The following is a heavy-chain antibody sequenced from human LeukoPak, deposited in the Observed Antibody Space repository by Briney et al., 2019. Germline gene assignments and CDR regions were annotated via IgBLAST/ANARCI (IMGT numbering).Heavy chain of an antibody. J-gene: IGHJ5*02. D-gene: IGHD6-13*01. CDR3: ARGYSSSWYPSGWFDP. V-gene: IGHV1-46*01. Sequence: ASVKVSCKASGYTFTSYYMHSVRQAPGQGLEWMGIINPSGGSTSYAQKFQGRVTMTRDTSTSTVYMELSSLRSEDTAVYYCARGYSSSWYPSGWFDPWGQGTLVTVSS. CDR1: GYTFTSYY. CDR2: INPSGGST.